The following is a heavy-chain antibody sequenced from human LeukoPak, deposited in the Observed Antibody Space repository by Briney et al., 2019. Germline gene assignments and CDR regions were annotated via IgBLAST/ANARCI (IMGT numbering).Heavy chain of an antibody. V-gene: IGHV3-48*03. CDR2: IASDSTI. CDR3: AKLSDILSGYLSSYFDY. D-gene: IGHD3-9*01. J-gene: IGHJ4*02. Sequence: GGSLRLSCVASGFILSTPEMNWVRQAPGKGLEWVSFIASDSTIYYADSVKGRFTLSRDNAKNSLYLQMNSLRAEDTAVYYCAKLSDILSGYLSSYFDYWGQGTLVTVSS. CDR1: GFILSTPE.